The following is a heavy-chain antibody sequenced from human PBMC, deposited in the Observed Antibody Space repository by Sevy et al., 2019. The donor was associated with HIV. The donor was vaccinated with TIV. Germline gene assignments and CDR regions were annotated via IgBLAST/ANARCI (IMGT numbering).Heavy chain of an antibody. J-gene: IGHJ6*04. Sequence: GGSLRLSCAASGFTFSSYSMNWVRQAPGKGLEWVSSISSSSSYIYYADSVKGRFTISRDNAKNSLYLQMNSLRAEDTAVYYWARGGASGGDIVVVPAAMEVDVWGKGTTVTVSS. D-gene: IGHD2-2*01. CDR2: ISSSSSYI. CDR1: GFTFSSYS. V-gene: IGHV3-21*01. CDR3: ARGGASGGDIVVVPAAMEVDV.